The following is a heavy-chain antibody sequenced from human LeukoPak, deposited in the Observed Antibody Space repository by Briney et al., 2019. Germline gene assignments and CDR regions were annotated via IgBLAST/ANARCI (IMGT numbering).Heavy chain of an antibody. V-gene: IGHV5-51*01. CDR1: GYSFTSYW. CDR2: IYPGDSDT. CDR3: ARHRLHCSGGSCYPPCFYYMDV. Sequence: GESLKISCKGSGYSFTSYWIGWVRQIPGKGLEWMGIIYPGDSDTRYSPSFQGQVTIPADKSLSTDYMQWGSLKASDTAMYYCARHRLHCSGGSCYPPCFYYMDVWGKGTTVTVSS. J-gene: IGHJ6*03. D-gene: IGHD2-15*01.